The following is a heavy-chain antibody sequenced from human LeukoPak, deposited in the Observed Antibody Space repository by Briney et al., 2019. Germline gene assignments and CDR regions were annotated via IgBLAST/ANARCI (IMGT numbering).Heavy chain of an antibody. CDR1: GGSISSGGYY. D-gene: IGHD2-15*01. CDR3: ARESRYCSGGSCSRLDY. V-gene: IGHV4-31*03. CDR2: IYYSGST. Sequence: PSQTLSLTCTVSGGSISSGGYYWSWIRQHPGKGLEWIGYIYYSGSTYYNPSLKSRVTISVDTSKYQFSLKLSSVTAADTAVYYCARESRYCSGGSCSRLDYRGQGTLVTVSS. J-gene: IGHJ4*02.